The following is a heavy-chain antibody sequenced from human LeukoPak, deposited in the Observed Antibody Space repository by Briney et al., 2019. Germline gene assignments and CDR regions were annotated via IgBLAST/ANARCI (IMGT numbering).Heavy chain of an antibody. V-gene: IGHV5-51*01. J-gene: IGHJ4*02. D-gene: IGHD5-24*01. Sequence: GASLQISCQGSGYSFTSYWIGWVRRMPGKGLEWMGIIYPGDSDTRYSPSFQGQVTISADKSISTAYLQWSSLKASDTAMYYCARRGYNSIYYYDYWGQGTLVTVSS. CDR2: IYPGDSDT. CDR1: GYSFTSYW. CDR3: ARRGYNSIYYYDY.